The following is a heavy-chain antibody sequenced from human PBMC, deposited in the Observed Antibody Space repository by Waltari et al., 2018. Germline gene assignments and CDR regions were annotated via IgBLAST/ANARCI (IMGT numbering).Heavy chain of an antibody. Sequence: QLQLQESGTTLVKPPETLSLTCTVSGDSIKTNEFYWGWIRQTPGKGLEWIGSIYYTGTTYYDPSLRSRATLSVDTSKNQFSLTLHSVTAADTAIYYCGRDSGWYAYWGQGIQITVSS. CDR2: IYYTGTT. D-gene: IGHD6-19*01. CDR3: GRDSGWYAY. J-gene: IGHJ4*02. V-gene: IGHV4-39*07. CDR1: GDSIKTNEFY.